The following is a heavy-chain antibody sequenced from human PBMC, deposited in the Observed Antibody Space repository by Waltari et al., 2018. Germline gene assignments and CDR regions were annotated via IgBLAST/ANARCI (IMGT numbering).Heavy chain of an antibody. D-gene: IGHD3-10*01. CDR2: IKQDGSEK. CDR1: GFTFSRCG. V-gene: IGHV3-7*03. CDR3: ARGRGSGSYCAFDI. Sequence: EVQLVESGRGLVQPGGSLRLSCAAAGFTFSRCGLMWVDQAPGEGLEWVAKIKQDGSEKYYVESVKGRFTISRDNAKNSLYLQMNSLRAEDTAVYYCARGRGSGSYCAFDIWGQGTMVTVSS. J-gene: IGHJ3*02.